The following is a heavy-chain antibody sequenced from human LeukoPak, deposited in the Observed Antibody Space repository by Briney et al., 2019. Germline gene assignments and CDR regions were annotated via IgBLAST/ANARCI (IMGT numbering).Heavy chain of an antibody. CDR1: GYSFTSCW. CDR2: IYPGDSDT. CDR3: ARALYSYGSTYYYYGMDV. Sequence: GESLKISCKGSGYSFTSCWIGWARQMPGKGLEWMGIIYPGDSDTRYSPSFQGQVTISADKSISTAYLQWSSLKASDTAMYYCARALYSYGSTYYYYGMDVWGQGTTVTVSS. J-gene: IGHJ6*02. D-gene: IGHD5-18*01. V-gene: IGHV5-51*01.